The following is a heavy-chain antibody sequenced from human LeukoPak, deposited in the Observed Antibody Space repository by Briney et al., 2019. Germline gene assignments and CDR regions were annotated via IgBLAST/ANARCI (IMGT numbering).Heavy chain of an antibody. CDR3: ARARRGHCSSTSCYSGRDWFDP. CDR2: ISAYNGNT. D-gene: IGHD2-2*01. Sequence: ASVKVSCKASGYTFTSYGISWVRQAPGQGLEWMGWISAYNGNTNYAQKFQGRVTMTRDTSISTAYMELSRLRSDDTAVYYCARARRGHCSSTSCYSGRDWFDPWGQGTLVTVSS. J-gene: IGHJ5*02. V-gene: IGHV1-18*01. CDR1: GYTFTSYG.